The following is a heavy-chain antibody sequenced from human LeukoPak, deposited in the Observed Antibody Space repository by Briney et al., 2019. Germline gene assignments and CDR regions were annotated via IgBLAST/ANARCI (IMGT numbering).Heavy chain of an antibody. CDR3: ARVNGYWNTYYYYYMDV. Sequence: ASVKVSCKASGYTFTSYGISWVRQAPGQGLEWMGWISAYNGNTNYAQKLQGRVTMTTDTSTSTAYMELRSLRSDDTAVYYCARVNGYWNTYYYYYMDVWGKGTTVTVSS. CDR2: ISAYNGNT. D-gene: IGHD1/OR15-1a*01. CDR1: GYTFTSYG. J-gene: IGHJ6*03. V-gene: IGHV1-18*01.